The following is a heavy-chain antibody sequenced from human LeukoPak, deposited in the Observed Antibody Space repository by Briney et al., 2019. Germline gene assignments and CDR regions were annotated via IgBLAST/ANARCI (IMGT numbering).Heavy chain of an antibody. CDR3: ARASPFMITFGGVIANFDY. Sequence: SVKVSCKASGGTFSSYAISWVRQAPGQGFEWMGGIIPIFGTANYAQKFQGRVTITTDESTSTAYMELRSLRSDDTAVYYCARASPFMITFGGVIANFDYWGQGTLVTVSS. J-gene: IGHJ4*02. D-gene: IGHD3-16*02. CDR2: IIPIFGTA. V-gene: IGHV1-69*05. CDR1: GGTFSSYA.